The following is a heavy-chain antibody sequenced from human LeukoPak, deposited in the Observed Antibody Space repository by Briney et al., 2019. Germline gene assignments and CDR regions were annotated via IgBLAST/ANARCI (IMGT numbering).Heavy chain of an antibody. CDR2: IYYSGST. CDR1: GGSISSSSYY. J-gene: IGHJ5*02. D-gene: IGHD3-10*01. CDR3: ARRPGLRGSGYNWFDP. V-gene: IGHV4-39*01. Sequence: SETLPLTCTVSGGSISSSSYYWGWIRQPPGKGLEWIGSIYYSGSTYYNPSLKSRVTISVDTSKNQFSLKLSSVTAADTAVYYCARRPGLRGSGYNWFDPWGQGTLVTVSS.